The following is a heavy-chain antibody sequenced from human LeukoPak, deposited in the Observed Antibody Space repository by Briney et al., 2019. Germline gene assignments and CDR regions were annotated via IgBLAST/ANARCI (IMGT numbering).Heavy chain of an antibody. CDR1: GYTFTGYY. CDR3: ARDRPSWELPFDY. Sequence: ASVKVSCKASGYTFTGYYMHWVRQAPGQGLEWMGWINPNSGGTNYAQKFQGRVTMTRDTSISTAYMELSRLRSDVTAVYYCARDRPSWELPFDYWGRGTLVTVSS. J-gene: IGHJ4*02. D-gene: IGHD1-26*01. V-gene: IGHV1-2*02. CDR2: INPNSGGT.